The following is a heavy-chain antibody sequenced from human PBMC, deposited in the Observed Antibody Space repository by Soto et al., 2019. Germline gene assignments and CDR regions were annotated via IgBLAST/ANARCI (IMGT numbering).Heavy chain of an antibody. Sequence: QVQLQESGPGLVKPSGTLSLTCAVSGDSISSDKWWSWVRQPPGKGLEWIGEIHHSGRTNYKHSIKRRVTILVQKSNHQVSLALSSMSAAETAVYYCARGGDWQFDYWGQGTRVTVSS. V-gene: IGHV4-4*02. CDR3: ARGGDWQFDY. CDR2: IHHSGRT. CDR1: GDSISSDKW. D-gene: IGHD2-21*02. J-gene: IGHJ4*02.